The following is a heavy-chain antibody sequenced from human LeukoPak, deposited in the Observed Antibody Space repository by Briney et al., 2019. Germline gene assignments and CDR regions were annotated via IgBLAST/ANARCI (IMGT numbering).Heavy chain of an antibody. D-gene: IGHD3-10*01. Sequence: GESLRLSCAASGFTFSSYWMSWVRQTPGKGLEWVANIKQDGSEKYYVDSVKGRFTISRDNAKNSLYLQMNSLRAEDTAVYYCAREGLLWFGENYYYYYGMDVWGQGTTVTVSS. CDR3: AREGLLWFGENYYYYYGMDV. J-gene: IGHJ6*02. CDR2: IKQDGSEK. V-gene: IGHV3-7*03. CDR1: GFTFSSYW.